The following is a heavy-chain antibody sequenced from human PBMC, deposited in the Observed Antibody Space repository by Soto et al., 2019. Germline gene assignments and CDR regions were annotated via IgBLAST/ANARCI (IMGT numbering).Heavy chain of an antibody. CDR2: IYHSGST. J-gene: IGHJ4*02. D-gene: IGHD2-15*01. Sequence: SETLSLTCAVSGGSISSSNWWSWVRQPPGKGLEWIGEIYHSGSTNYNPSLKSRVTISVDKSKNQFSLKLSSVTAADTAVYFCAREFGIVVAATATYYSDYWGQGTLVTVSS. V-gene: IGHV4-4*02. CDR3: AREFGIVVAATATYYSDY. CDR1: GGSISSSNW.